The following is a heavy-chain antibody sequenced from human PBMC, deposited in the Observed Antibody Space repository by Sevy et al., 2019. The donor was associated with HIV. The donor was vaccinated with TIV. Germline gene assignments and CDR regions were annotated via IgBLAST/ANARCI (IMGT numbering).Heavy chain of an antibody. CDR3: TRDIDSCSGGSCYPTYDY. CDR1: GFTFGDYA. D-gene: IGHD2-15*01. Sequence: GGSLRLSCTASGFTFGDYAMSWVRQAPGKGLEWVGFIRSKAYGGTTEYAASVKGRFTISRDDAKSIAYLQMNSLKTEYTAVYYCTRDIDSCSGGSCYPTYDYWGQGILVTVSS. J-gene: IGHJ4*02. CDR2: IRSKAYGGTT. V-gene: IGHV3-49*04.